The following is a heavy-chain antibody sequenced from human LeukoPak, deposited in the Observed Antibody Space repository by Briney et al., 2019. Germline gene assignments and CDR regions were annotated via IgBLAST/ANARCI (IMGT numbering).Heavy chain of an antibody. Sequence: SETLSLTCTVSGVSIFSSYWNWVRQPPGKGLEWIGYVHYSGSTNYNPSPKSRVTISVDTSKSQFSLKLSSATAADTAVYYCATGRSIRYFDYWGQGTLLTVSS. D-gene: IGHD3-9*01. CDR1: GVSIFSSY. CDR2: VHYSGST. CDR3: ATGRSIRYFDY. J-gene: IGHJ4*02. V-gene: IGHV4-59*12.